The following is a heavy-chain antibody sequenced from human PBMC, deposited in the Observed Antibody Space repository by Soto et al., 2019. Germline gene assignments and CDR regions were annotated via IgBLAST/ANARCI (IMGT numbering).Heavy chain of an antibody. D-gene: IGHD3-10*01. Sequence: SETLSLTCAVYGGSFSGYYWSWIRQPPGKGLEWIGEINHSGSTNYNPSLKSRVTISVDTSKNQFSLKLSSVTAADTAVYYCARGPYYGSGSPSYFDYWGQGTLVTV. CDR1: GGSFSGYY. CDR3: ARGPYYGSGSPSYFDY. V-gene: IGHV4-34*01. CDR2: INHSGST. J-gene: IGHJ4*02.